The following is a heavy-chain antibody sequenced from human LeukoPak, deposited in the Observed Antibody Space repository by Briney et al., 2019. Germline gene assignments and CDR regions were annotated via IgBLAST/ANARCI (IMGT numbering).Heavy chain of an antibody. CDR1: GFTFSDYW. Sequence: GGSLRLSCAASGFTFSDYWMHWVRQAPGQGLVWVSRVNSDGSTTTYADSVKGRFTISRDNAKNTLYLQMNSLRAEDRAVYYCTRSFDSWGQGTLVTVSS. CDR2: VNSDGSTT. V-gene: IGHV3-74*03. J-gene: IGHJ4*02. CDR3: TRSFDS.